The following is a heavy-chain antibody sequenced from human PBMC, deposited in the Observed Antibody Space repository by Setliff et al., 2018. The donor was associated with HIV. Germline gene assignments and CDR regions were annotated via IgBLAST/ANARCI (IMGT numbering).Heavy chain of an antibody. CDR1: GGSISSYY. J-gene: IGHJ3*02. CDR3: ARVGGEMATIAGAFDM. V-gene: IGHV4-59*01. D-gene: IGHD5-12*01. Sequence: SETLSLTCTVSGGSISSYYWSWIRQPPGKGLEWIGSLYYSVSTNYNPSLKSRVTISVDTSKNQCSLKLSSVTAADTAVYYCARVGGEMATIAGAFDMWGQGTMVTVSS. CDR2: LYYSVST.